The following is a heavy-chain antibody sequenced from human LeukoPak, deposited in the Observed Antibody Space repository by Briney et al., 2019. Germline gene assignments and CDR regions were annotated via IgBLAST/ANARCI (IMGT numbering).Heavy chain of an antibody. Sequence: GGSLRLSCTTSGFTVTNYCMHWVRQAPGKGLVWVSRINSDGSNTNYAGSVKGRFTISRDNARNTLYLQMNSLRAEDTAVYYCAGRLSDYYYTVGYWGQGTLVTVSS. D-gene: IGHD3-22*01. CDR3: AGRLSDYYYTVGY. V-gene: IGHV3-74*01. J-gene: IGHJ4*02. CDR2: INSDGSNT. CDR1: GFTVTNYC.